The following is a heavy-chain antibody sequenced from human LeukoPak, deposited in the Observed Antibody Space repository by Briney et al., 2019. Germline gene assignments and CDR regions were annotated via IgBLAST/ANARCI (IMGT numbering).Heavy chain of an antibody. Sequence: GASVKVSCKASGDTFTSYAMNWVRQAPGQGLEWMGWINTNTGNPTYAQGFTGRFVFSLDTSVSTAYLQISSLKAEDTAVYYCAIGGNSGYFDYWGQGTLVTVSS. D-gene: IGHD4-23*01. V-gene: IGHV7-4-1*02. CDR2: INTNTGNP. CDR1: GDTFTSYA. CDR3: AIGGNSGYFDY. J-gene: IGHJ4*02.